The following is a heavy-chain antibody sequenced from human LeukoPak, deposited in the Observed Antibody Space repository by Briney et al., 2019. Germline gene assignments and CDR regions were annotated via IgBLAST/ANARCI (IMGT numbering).Heavy chain of an antibody. V-gene: IGHV3-23*01. CDR1: GFTVSSNY. CDR3: VKDHGWLLYS. J-gene: IGHJ4*02. D-gene: IGHD3-9*01. Sequence: PGGPLRLSCAASGFTVSSNYMSWVRQAPGKGLEWVSGISLDGATTYYAGSVEGRFTISRDNSKNTLYLQMNSLRADDTAVYYCVKDHGWLLYSWGQGTLVTVSS. CDR2: ISLDGATT.